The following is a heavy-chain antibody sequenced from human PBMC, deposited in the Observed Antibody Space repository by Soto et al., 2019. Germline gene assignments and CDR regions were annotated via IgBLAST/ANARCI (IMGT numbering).Heavy chain of an antibody. CDR1: GGSISSGDYY. D-gene: IGHD1-1*01. CDR3: ARVPGNDLYYYYGMDV. V-gene: IGHV4-30-4*01. CDR2: IYYSGST. Sequence: SETLSLTCTVSGGSISSGDYYWSWIRQPPGKGLEWIGYIYYSGSTYYNPSLKSRVTISVDTSKNQFYLKLSSVTAADTAVHYCARVPGNDLYYYYGMDVWGQGTTVTVSS. J-gene: IGHJ6*02.